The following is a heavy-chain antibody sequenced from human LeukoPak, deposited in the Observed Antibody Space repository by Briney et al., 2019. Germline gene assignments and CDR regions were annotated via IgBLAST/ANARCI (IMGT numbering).Heavy chain of an antibody. CDR1: GGSTSSSSYY. J-gene: IGHJ4*02. CDR3: ARRRITHYGSGIYYKSLDYYFEY. D-gene: IGHD3-10*01. Sequence: SETLSLTCTVSGGSTSSSSYYWGWIRQPPGKGLEWIGSIYYSGSTYYNPSLKSRVTISVDTSKNQFSLKLSSVTAADTAVYYCARRRITHYGSGIYYKSLDYYFEYWGQGTLVTVSS. CDR2: IYYSGST. V-gene: IGHV4-39*07.